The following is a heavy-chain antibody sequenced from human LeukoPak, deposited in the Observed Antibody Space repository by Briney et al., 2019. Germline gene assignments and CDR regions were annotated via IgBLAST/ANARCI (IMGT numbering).Heavy chain of an antibody. J-gene: IGHJ4*02. CDR3: ARGKVPWY. Sequence: KASETLSPTCTVSGGSINTYYWSWIRQSPGRGLEWIGYIYSSGSTKYNPSLRSRVTISVDTSMNQFSLKLGSVTAADTAVYYCARGKVPWYWGQGTLVTVSS. CDR1: GGSINTYY. CDR2: IYSSGST. V-gene: IGHV4-59*01.